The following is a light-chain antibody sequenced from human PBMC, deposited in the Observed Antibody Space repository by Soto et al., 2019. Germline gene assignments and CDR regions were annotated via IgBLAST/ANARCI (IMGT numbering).Light chain of an antibody. CDR1: RSNIGDNT. J-gene: IGLJ2*01. CDR2: YSN. Sequence: QSVLTQPPSVSGTPGQRVTISCSGSRSNIGDNTVNWYQQLPGTAPKLLVYYSNQRPSGVPDRFSGSKSGTSASLAISGLQSEDEADYYCAPWDDSLNGPVFGGGTKLTVL. V-gene: IGLV1-44*01. CDR3: APWDDSLNGPV.